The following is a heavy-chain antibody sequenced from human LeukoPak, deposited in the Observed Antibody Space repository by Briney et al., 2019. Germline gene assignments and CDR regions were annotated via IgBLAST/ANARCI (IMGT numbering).Heavy chain of an antibody. Sequence: GGSLRLSCAASGFTVSSTYMSWVRQAPGKGLEWVSGISANGGGTYYADSVKGRFTISRDNSKNMLYLQMNSLRAEDTAVYYCAKESGALGAPLYDYWGQGTLVTGSS. V-gene: IGHV3-53*01. CDR1: GFTVSSTY. J-gene: IGHJ4*02. CDR2: ISANGGGT. D-gene: IGHD4/OR15-4a*01. CDR3: AKESGALGAPLYDY.